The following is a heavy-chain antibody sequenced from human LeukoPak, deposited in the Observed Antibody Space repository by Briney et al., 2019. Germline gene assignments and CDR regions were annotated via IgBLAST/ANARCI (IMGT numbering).Heavy chain of an antibody. D-gene: IGHD3-10*01. CDR1: GGSISSYY. CDR2: IYYSGST. J-gene: IGHJ4*02. V-gene: IGHV4-59*12. CDR3: ARDAYYYGSGSYFFDY. Sequence: SETLSLTCTVSGGSISSYYWSWIRQPPGKGLEWIGYIYYSGSTNYNPSLKSRVTMSVDTSKNQFSLKLSSVTAADTAVYYCARDAYYYGSGSYFFDYWGQGTLVTVSS.